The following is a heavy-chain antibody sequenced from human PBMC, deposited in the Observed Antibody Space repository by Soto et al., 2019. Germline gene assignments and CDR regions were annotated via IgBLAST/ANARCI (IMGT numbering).Heavy chain of an antibody. CDR2: IYHSGST. CDR3: ARRAGTTSSYFDP. D-gene: IGHD1-7*01. Sequence: QLQLQESGSGLVKPSQTLSLTCAVSGVSITSGGYSWSWIRQPPGKGLEWIGYIYHSGSTYYNPSLKSRVTISLDTSKNPFSLKLSSVTAADTAVYYCARRAGTTSSYFDPWGQGTLVTVSS. CDR1: GVSITSGGYS. V-gene: IGHV4-30-2*01. J-gene: IGHJ5*02.